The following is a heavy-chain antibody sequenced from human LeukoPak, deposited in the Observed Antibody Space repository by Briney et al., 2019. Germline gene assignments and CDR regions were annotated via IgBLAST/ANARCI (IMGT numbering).Heavy chain of an antibody. CDR2: ISSSGSSI. CDR1: GFTFSRYD. V-gene: IGHV3-48*03. D-gene: IGHD5-18*01. Sequence: PGGSLRLSCAASGFTFSRYDMNWVRQAPGKGLEWVSYISSSGSSIHYADSVKGRFIISRDNAKNSLYLQMNSLRAEDTAVYYCARDLRYSYGLDYYYYYMDVWGKGTTVTVSS. CDR3: ARDLRYSYGLDYYYYYMDV. J-gene: IGHJ6*03.